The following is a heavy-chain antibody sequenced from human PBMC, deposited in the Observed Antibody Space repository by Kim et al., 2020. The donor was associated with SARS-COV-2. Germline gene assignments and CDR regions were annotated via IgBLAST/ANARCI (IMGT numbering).Heavy chain of an antibody. CDR3: ARDVHLISTTGATSFDY. D-gene: IGHD1-26*01. Sequence: GGSLRLSCAASGFTFDDYGMSWVRQAPGKGLEWVSGINWNGGSTGYADSVKGRFTISRDNAKNSLYLQMNSLRAEDTALYYCARDVHLISTTGATSFDYWGQGTLVTVSP. CDR2: INWNGGST. CDR1: GFTFDDYG. V-gene: IGHV3-20*04. J-gene: IGHJ4*02.